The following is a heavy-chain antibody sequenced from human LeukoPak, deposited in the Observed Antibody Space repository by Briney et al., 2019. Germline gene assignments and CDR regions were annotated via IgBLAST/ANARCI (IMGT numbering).Heavy chain of an antibody. CDR1: GFTFSSYA. J-gene: IGHJ4*02. CDR3: ARDSPVDY. V-gene: IGHV3-30-3*01. Sequence: GESLRLSCAASGFTFSSYAMHWVRQAPGKGLEWVAVISYDGSNKYYADSVKGRFTISRDNSKNTLYLQMNSLRAEDTAVYYCARDSPVDYWGQGTLVTVSS. CDR2: ISYDGSNK.